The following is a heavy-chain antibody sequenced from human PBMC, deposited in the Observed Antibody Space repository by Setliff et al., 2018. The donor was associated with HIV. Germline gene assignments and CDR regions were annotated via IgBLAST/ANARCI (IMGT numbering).Heavy chain of an antibody. D-gene: IGHD3-10*01. J-gene: IGHJ4*02. CDR1: GYTFTSYD. Sequence: ASVKVSCKASGYTFTSYDINWVRQGTGQGLQWMGWVNPDSGNTGYAQKFQGRVTMTRNTSTSTAYMELSSLRSEDTAVYYCARVPPRWFGQLLYLQAFDYWGQGTLVTVAS. V-gene: IGHV1-8*01. CDR2: VNPDSGNT. CDR3: ARVPPRWFGQLLYLQAFDY.